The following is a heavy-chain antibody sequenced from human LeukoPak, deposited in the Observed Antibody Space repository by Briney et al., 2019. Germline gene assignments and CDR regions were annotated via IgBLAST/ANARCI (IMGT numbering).Heavy chain of an antibody. J-gene: IGHJ6*03. CDR2: IIPIFGTA. V-gene: IGHV1-69*01. CDR1: GGTFSSYA. Sequence: GASVKVSCKASGGTFSSYAISWVRQAPGQGLEWMGGIIPIFGTANYAQKFQGRVTITADESTSTAYMELSSLRSEDTAVYYCARGDGSTAIFYYYYMDVWGKGTTVTISS. D-gene: IGHD5-18*01. CDR3: ARGDGSTAIFYYYYMDV.